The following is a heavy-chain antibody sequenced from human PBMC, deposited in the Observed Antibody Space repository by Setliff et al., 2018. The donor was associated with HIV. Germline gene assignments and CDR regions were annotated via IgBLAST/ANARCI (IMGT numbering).Heavy chain of an antibody. CDR2: VHNSGGT. J-gene: IGHJ6*03. CDR3: VRHTRDTSLAHYYYYIDV. V-gene: IGHV4-39*01. Sequence: SETLSLTCTVSGGSISNGIYYWGWIRQSPGKGLEWVGNVHNSGGTNYNPSLKSRVSISVDTSKNQFSLNVNSVTAPDTAVYYCVRHTRDTSLAHYYYYIDVWGKGTTVTVSS. D-gene: IGHD5-18*01. CDR1: GGSISNGIYY.